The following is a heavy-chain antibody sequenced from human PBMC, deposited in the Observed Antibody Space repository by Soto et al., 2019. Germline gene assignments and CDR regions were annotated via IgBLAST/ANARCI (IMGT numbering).Heavy chain of an antibody. CDR2: INASSGNT. D-gene: IGHD4-17*01. J-gene: IGHJ6*02. CDR3: ASNTVTMEYYYYGMDV. CDR1: GYTFTSYA. V-gene: IGHV1-3*01. Sequence: ASVKVSCKASGYTFTSYAMHWVRQAPGQRLEWMGWINASSGNTKYSQKFQGRVTITRDTSASTAYMELSSLRSEDTAVYYCASNTVTMEYYYYGMDVSGQGTTVTVSS.